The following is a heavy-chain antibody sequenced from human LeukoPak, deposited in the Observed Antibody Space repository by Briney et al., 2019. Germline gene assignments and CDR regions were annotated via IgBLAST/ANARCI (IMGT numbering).Heavy chain of an antibody. Sequence: GASVTVSCTPSGYRFTAYPLHWVRQAPGQGLEWLGWMNPHSGETNNAQKFQGRVTMTRDTSISVAYMQLSSLRSDDTAVYYCARGMDAEAFQKWGQATLVTVSS. CDR1: GYRFTAYP. D-gene: IGHD2-2*03. CDR2: MNPHSGET. V-gene: IGHV1-2*02. J-gene: IGHJ1*01. CDR3: ARGMDAEAFQK.